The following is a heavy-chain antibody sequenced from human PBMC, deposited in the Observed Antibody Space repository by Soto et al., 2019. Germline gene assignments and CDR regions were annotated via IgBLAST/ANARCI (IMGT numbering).Heavy chain of an antibody. CDR1: GFTFSDSW. V-gene: IGHV3-7*01. Sequence: GGSLRLSCAASGFTFSDSWMGWVRQAPGRGLEWVVNIKQDGSQTPYAASVRGRFAISRDNSKDTLYLHMRGLKVEDTAVYFCARESTYLRNYDAWGEGTLVIVSS. CDR2: IKQDGSQT. D-gene: IGHD3-9*01. CDR3: ARESTYLRNYDA. J-gene: IGHJ5*02.